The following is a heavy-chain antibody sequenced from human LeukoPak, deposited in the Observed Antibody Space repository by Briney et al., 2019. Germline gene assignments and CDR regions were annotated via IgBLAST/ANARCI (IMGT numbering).Heavy chain of an antibody. Sequence: SETLSLTCTVSGGSISSYYWSWIRQPPGKVLGWNGYIYYSGSTNYNPSLKSRVTISVDTSKNQFSLKLSSVTAADTAMYYCAREGGPDNWNDVWFDPWGQGTLVTVSS. D-gene: IGHD1-1*01. CDR3: AREGGPDNWNDVWFDP. CDR2: IYYSGST. CDR1: GGSISSYY. J-gene: IGHJ5*02. V-gene: IGHV4-59*01.